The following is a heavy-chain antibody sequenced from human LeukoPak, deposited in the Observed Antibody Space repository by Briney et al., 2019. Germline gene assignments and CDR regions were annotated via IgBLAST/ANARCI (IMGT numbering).Heavy chain of an antibody. J-gene: IGHJ4*02. D-gene: IGHD3-22*01. V-gene: IGHV1-2*02. CDR1: GHTFTAYY. CDR2: INPNSGGT. Sequence: GASVKVSCKASGHTFTAYYMFWVRQAPGQGLERMGWINPNSGGTNSAPKFQGRVTMTRDTSISTAYMELSGLTSDDTAVYFCATYYSDTSARDWGQGTLVTVSS. CDR3: ATYYSDTSARD.